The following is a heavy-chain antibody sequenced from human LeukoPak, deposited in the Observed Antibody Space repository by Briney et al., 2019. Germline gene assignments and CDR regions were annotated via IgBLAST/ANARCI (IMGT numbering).Heavy chain of an antibody. Sequence: PGGSLRLSCAASGFTFSTYGMHGVRQAPGKGLEWVAVIWFDGSNKYYVDSVKGRFTISRDNSKNTLYLQMNSLRAEDTAVYFCARDRASGYYYSFDYWGQGTLVTVSS. J-gene: IGHJ4*02. V-gene: IGHV3-33*01. CDR3: ARDRASGYYYSFDY. CDR1: GFTFSTYG. D-gene: IGHD3-22*01. CDR2: IWFDGSNK.